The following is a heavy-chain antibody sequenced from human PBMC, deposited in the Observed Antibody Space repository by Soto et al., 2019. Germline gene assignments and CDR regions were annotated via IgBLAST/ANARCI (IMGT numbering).Heavy chain of an antibody. CDR2: IYQTGLS. V-gene: IGHV4-4*02. D-gene: IGHD6-13*01. J-gene: IGHJ6*02. CDR3: ARYSASDLYYYYAVDV. CDR1: RDSINSSNW. Sequence: PSDTLSLTSAVSRDSINSSNWWTCVREPPGKRMEWNVDIYQTGLSHAHPSLKSCVTLSIDKFKNKFSLKMSSVTAADTAVYYWARYSASDLYYYYAVDVWGQGTTVTVSS.